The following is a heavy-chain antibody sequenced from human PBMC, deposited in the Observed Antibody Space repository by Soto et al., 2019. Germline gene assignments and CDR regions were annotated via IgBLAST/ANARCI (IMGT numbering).Heavy chain of an antibody. CDR1: GGSISSSSYY. CDR3: ARQGAIAARASFDY. J-gene: IGHJ4*01. CDR2: IYYSGST. V-gene: IGHV4-39*01. D-gene: IGHD6-6*01. Sequence: SETLSLTCTFSGGSISSSSYYWGWIRQPPGKGLEWIGSIYYSGSTYYNPSLKSRVTISVDTSKNQFSLKLSSVTAADTAVYYCARQGAIAARASFDYWGQGTLVTVSS.